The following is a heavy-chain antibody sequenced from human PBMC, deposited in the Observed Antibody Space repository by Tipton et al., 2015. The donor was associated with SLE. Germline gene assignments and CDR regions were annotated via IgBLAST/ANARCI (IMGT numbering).Heavy chain of an antibody. Sequence: TLSLTCTVSGGPISSYYWSWIRRPPGMGLEWIGYFYYCGSTNTNPSPKSRVTISVDTSKNQFSLKRSSVTAADTAVYYCATDGRHRGDYYMDVWGKGTTVTVSS. V-gene: IGHV4-59*01. CDR1: GGPISSYY. J-gene: IGHJ6*03. D-gene: IGHD5-24*01. CDR3: ATDGRHRGDYYMDV. CDR2: FYYCGST.